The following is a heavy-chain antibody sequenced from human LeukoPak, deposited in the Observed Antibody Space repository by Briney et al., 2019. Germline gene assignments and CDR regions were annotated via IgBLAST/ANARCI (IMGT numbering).Heavy chain of an antibody. CDR2: INHSGST. Sequence: PSETLSLTCAVYGGSFSGYYWSWIRQPPGKGLEWIGEINHSGSTNYNPSLKSRVTISVDTSKNQFSLKLSSVTAADTAVYYCARIPVWGVIGFDYRGQGTLVTVSS. CDR3: ARIPVWGVIGFDY. CDR1: GGSFSGYY. J-gene: IGHJ4*02. D-gene: IGHD3-10*01. V-gene: IGHV4-34*01.